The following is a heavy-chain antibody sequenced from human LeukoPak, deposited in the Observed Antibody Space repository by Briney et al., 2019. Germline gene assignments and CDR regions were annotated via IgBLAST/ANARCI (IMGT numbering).Heavy chain of an antibody. CDR2: ISGGGVST. J-gene: IGHJ4*02. D-gene: IGHD4-17*01. CDR3: ARNRGDPSYFDY. CDR1: GFTFSRYT. Sequence: GGSLRLSCAASGFTFSRYTMNWVRQAPGKGLEWVSAISGGGVSTYYADSVKGRFTISRDNAKNSLYLQMNSLRAEDTAMYYCARNRGDPSYFDYWGQGILVTVSS. V-gene: IGHV3-21*01.